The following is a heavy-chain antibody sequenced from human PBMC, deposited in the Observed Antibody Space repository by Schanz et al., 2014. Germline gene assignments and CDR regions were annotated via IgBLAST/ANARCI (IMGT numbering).Heavy chain of an antibody. CDR2: MSGSGSTA. Sequence: EVQLLESGGGLVQPGGSLRLSCVASGFTFFGSFAMSWVRQAPGKGLEWVSGMSGSGSTADYADSVKGRFTISRDNAKNSLYLQVNNLSAEDTAVYYCVRDKKGFVAVAGRAPFDYWGQGTLVTVSS. J-gene: IGHJ4*02. D-gene: IGHD6-19*01. V-gene: IGHV3-23*01. CDR1: GFTFFGSFA. CDR3: VRDKKGFVAVAGRAPFDY.